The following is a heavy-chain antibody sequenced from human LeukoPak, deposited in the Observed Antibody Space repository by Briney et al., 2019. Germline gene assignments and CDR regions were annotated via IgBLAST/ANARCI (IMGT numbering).Heavy chain of an antibody. J-gene: IGHJ4*02. CDR3: AKDSGYTNSWYFGDY. CDR1: GFTFSDYG. Sequence: GGSLRLSCVASGFTFSDYGMHWVRQAPGRGLEWVAFIRYDGSNKYYIDSVKGRFTISKDNSKNTLYLQMNSLRAEDMGVYFCAKDSGYTNSWYFGDYWGQGTLVTVSS. CDR2: IRYDGSNK. D-gene: IGHD6-13*01. V-gene: IGHV3-30*02.